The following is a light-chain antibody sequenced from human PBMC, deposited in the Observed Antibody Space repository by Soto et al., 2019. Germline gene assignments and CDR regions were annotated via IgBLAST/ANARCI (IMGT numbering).Light chain of an antibody. Sequence: EIVMPQSPATLSVSPGHRVTLSCRASQSTISNLAWYQQKPGKAPRLLIYDASTRDTDIPARFSSSGSGTDFTLTISSLLSEDFAVYYCHQYYKGPLTFGGGTKVDIK. CDR1: QSTISN. J-gene: IGKJ4*01. V-gene: IGKV3-15*01. CDR2: DAS. CDR3: HQYYKGPLT.